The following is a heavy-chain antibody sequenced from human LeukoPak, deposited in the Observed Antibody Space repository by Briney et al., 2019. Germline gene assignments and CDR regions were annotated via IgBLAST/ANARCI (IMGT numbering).Heavy chain of an antibody. J-gene: IGHJ4*02. D-gene: IGHD1-26*01. CDR2: IFYSGST. V-gene: IGHV4-61*03. CDR3: ARSRSGTYGYFDY. CDR1: GGSVSSGTYY. Sequence: PSETLPLTCTVSGGSVSSGTYYWSLIRQPPGKGLEWIGWIFYSGSTSYNPSLKSRVTISLDTSKNHLSLKVTSVNAADTAVYFCARSRSGTYGYFDYWGQGTLVTVSS.